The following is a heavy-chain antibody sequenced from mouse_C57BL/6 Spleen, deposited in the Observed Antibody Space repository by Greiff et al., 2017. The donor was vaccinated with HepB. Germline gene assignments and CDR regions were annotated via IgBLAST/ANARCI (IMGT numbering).Heavy chain of an antibody. D-gene: IGHD1-1*01. CDR3: ARLGTTVVADY. CDR2: INPSSGYT. V-gene: IGHV1-4*01. J-gene: IGHJ2*01. Sequence: QVQLQQSGAELARPGASVKMSCKASGYTFTSYTMHWVKQRPGQGLEWIGYINPSSGYTKYNQKFKDKATLTADKSSSTAYMQLSSLTSEDSAVYYCARLGTTVVADYWGQVTTLTVSS. CDR1: GYTFTSYT.